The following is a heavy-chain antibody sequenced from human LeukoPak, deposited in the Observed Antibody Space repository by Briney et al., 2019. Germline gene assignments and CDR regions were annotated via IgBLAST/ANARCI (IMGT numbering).Heavy chain of an antibody. J-gene: IGHJ4*02. CDR1: GHTFTNSH. CDR3: AKDGGVDPTMASLDYFDL. D-gene: IGHD5-18*01. V-gene: IGHV1-46*01. Sequence: GASVKVSCKASGHTFTNSHMHWVRQAPGLGLEWMGIINPLDVATSYAQKFQGRVTMTSDTSTSTVYMELGSLRSEDTAVYYCAKDGGVDPTMASLDYFDLWGQGTLVTVSS. CDR2: INPLDVAT.